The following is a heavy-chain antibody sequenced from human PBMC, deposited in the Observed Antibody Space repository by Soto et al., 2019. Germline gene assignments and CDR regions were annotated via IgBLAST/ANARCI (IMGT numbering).Heavy chain of an antibody. CDR3: ARAPSATIPINWFDP. CDR2: ISSSSSYI. J-gene: IGHJ5*02. CDR1: GFTFSSYS. V-gene: IGHV3-21*01. D-gene: IGHD5-12*01. Sequence: PGGSLRLSCAASGFTFSSYSMNWVRQAPGKGLEWVSSISSSSSYIYYADSVKGRFTISRDNAKNSLYLQMNSLRAEDTAVYYCARAPSATIPINWFDPWGQGTLVTVSS.